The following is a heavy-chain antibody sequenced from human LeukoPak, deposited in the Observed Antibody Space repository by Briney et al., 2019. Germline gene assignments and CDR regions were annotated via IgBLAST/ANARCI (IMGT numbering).Heavy chain of an antibody. J-gene: IGHJ4*02. CDR3: ARGRVGATSYFDY. Sequence: PGGSLRLSCAASGFTFSGYWMHWVRQAPGKGLVWVSRINTDGSTPNYAESVKGRFTISRDNAKNTLYLQLNSLRVEDTAVYYCARGRVGATSYFDYWGQGTLVTVSS. V-gene: IGHV3-74*01. D-gene: IGHD1-26*01. CDR2: INTDGSTP. CDR1: GFTFSGYW.